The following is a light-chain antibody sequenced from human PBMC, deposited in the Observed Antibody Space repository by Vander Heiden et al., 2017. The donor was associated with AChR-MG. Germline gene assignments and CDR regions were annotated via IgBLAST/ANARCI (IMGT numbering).Light chain of an antibody. CDR1: SSNIGGST. CDR2: SNN. Sequence: QSVLTQPSSASGTPGQRVTISCSGSSSNIGGSTVDWYQQLPGTAPKLLIYSNNQRPSGVPDRFSGSKSGTSASLAISGLQSEDEADYYCAAWDDSLNGFYVFGFGTKVTVL. CDR3: AAWDDSLNGFYV. V-gene: IGLV1-44*01. J-gene: IGLJ1*01.